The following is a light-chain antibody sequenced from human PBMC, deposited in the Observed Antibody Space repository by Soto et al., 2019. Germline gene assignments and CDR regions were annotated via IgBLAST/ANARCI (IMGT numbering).Light chain of an antibody. V-gene: IGKV3-15*01. J-gene: IGKJ4*01. CDR2: GAS. CDR3: QHYHHWQFT. CDR1: QSVATN. Sequence: EIVLTQSPAILSVSPGERVTLSCGASQSVATNLAWYQQKPGQAPRLLIYGASSRASGIPARFSGSGSGAEFTLTISGLQSEDFVVYYCQHYHHWQFTFGGGTKADI.